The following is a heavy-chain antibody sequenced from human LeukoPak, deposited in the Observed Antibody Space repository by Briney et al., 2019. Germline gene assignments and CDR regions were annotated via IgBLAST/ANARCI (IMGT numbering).Heavy chain of an antibody. V-gene: IGHV4-59*01. J-gene: IGHJ3*02. CDR1: GGSISSYY. CDR2: IYYSGST. CDR3: ASYYYDSSGYYYEAFDI. Sequence: PSETLSLTCTVSGGSISSYYWSWIRQPPGKGLEWIGYIYYSGSTNYNPSLKSRVTISVDTSKNQFSLKLSSVTAADTAVYYCASYYYDSSGYYYEAFDIWGQGTMVTVSS. D-gene: IGHD3-22*01.